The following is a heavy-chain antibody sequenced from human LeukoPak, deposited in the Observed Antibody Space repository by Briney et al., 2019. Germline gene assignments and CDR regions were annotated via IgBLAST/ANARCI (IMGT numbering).Heavy chain of an antibody. CDR3: ARVRGVHYDIDV. D-gene: IGHD3-10*01. Sequence: PGGSLRLSCAASGFIFSSYNMTWVRQAPGQGLEWVSYISTSSVIYYADSVKGRFTISRDDAKNSLYLQMNSLRDEDAAVYYCARVRGVHYDIDVWGQGTTVTVSS. J-gene: IGHJ6*02. CDR1: GFIFSSYN. V-gene: IGHV3-48*02. CDR2: ISTSSVI.